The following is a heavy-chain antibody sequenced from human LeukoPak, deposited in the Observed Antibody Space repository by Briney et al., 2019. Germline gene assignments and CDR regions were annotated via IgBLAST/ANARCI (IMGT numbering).Heavy chain of an antibody. CDR2: ISAYNGNT. Sequence: GASVKVSCKASGYTFTSYGISWVRQAPGQGLEWMGWISAYNGNTNYAQKLQGRVTMTTDTSTSTAYMELRSLRSDDTAVYYCARDWWELLDYYYYYYMDVWGNGTTVTVSS. J-gene: IGHJ6*03. CDR1: GYTFTSYG. V-gene: IGHV1-18*01. D-gene: IGHD1-26*01. CDR3: ARDWWELLDYYYYYYMDV.